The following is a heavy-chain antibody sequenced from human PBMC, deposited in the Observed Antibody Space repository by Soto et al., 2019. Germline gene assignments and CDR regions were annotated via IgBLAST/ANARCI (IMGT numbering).Heavy chain of an antibody. Sequence: QVQLVQSGAEVKKSGASVKVSCKASGYTFTGHYIHWVRQAPGQGPEWVGEIGPNKGDTKYAQKCPGRVTMTRDTSISTLYMELSNLSPDDTAVYYCGRGLSGELVVFYWGHGTLVTVYS. CDR2: IGPNKGDT. CDR3: GRGLSGELVVFY. CDR1: GYTFTGHY. J-gene: IGHJ4*01. D-gene: IGHD7-27*01. V-gene: IGHV1-2*02.